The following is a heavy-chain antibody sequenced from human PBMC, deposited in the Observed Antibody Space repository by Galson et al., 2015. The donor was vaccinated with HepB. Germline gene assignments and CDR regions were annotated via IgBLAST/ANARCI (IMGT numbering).Heavy chain of an antibody. J-gene: IGHJ4*02. D-gene: IGHD3-10*01. CDR1: GYTFSNYG. Sequence: SVKVSCKASGYTFSNYGISWVRQAPGQGLEWMGWISGYNGNTKYTQKIQGRVTMTTDTSTSTAYMELRSLRSDDTTVYYCARDWISAGVRGVNPQIDYWGQGTLVTVSS. CDR2: ISGYNGNT. V-gene: IGHV1-18*04. CDR3: ARDWISAGVRGVNPQIDY.